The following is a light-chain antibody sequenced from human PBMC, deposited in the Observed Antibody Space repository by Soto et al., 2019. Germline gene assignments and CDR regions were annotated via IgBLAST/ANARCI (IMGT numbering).Light chain of an antibody. CDR3: QHYNTYAGT. CDR2: DAS. V-gene: IGKV1-5*01. Sequence: DIQMTQSPSTLSASVGDIVTITCRASQSVSSSLAWCQQTPGKAPKLLIFDASTMESGIPSRFSGSGSGTEFTLTISSLQPDDFATYYCQHYNTYAGTFGQGTKVEIK. CDR1: QSVSSS. J-gene: IGKJ1*01.